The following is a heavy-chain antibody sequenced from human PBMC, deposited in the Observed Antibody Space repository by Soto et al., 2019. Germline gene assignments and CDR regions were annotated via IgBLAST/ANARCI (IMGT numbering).Heavy chain of an antibody. CDR1: GLTFGDSY. Sequence: GGSLRLSCAVSGLTFGDSYMSWIRQAPGKGLEWLSYISPGSRYPAYADSVKGRFTISRDNAKRSLYLQMMSLTAEDTAIYYCVRGGGGGLFDPWGQGTMVTVSS. CDR3: VRGGGGGLFDP. CDR2: ISPGSRYP. J-gene: IGHJ5*02. V-gene: IGHV3-11*06. D-gene: IGHD2-15*01.